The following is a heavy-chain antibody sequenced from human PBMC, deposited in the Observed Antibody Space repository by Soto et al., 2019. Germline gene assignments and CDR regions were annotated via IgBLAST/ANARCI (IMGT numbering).Heavy chain of an antibody. CDR1: GLTFGDSY. Sequence: GGSLRLSCAVSGLTFGDSYMSWIRQAPGKGLEWLSYISPGSRYPAYADSVKGRFTISRDNAKRSLYLQMMSLTAEDTAIYYCVRGGGGGLFDPWGQGTMVTVSS. CDR3: VRGGGGGLFDP. CDR2: ISPGSRYP. J-gene: IGHJ5*02. V-gene: IGHV3-11*06. D-gene: IGHD2-15*01.